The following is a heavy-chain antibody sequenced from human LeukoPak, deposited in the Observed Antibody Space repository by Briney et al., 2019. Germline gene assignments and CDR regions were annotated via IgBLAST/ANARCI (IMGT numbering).Heavy chain of an antibody. CDR2: ISYSGST. Sequence: SETLSLTCTVSGGSISDYYWSWIRQPPGKGLEWIGYISYSGSTNYNPSLKSRVTISVDSSRNQFSLRLSSVTAADMAVYYCARDPGVRGYYTYGLDVWGQGTTVIVSS. J-gene: IGHJ6*02. CDR3: ARDPGVRGYYTYGLDV. CDR1: GGSISDYY. V-gene: IGHV4-59*01.